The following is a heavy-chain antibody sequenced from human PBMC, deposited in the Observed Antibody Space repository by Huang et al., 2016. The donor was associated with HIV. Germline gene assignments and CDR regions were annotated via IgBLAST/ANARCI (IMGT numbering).Heavy chain of an antibody. J-gene: IGHJ3*02. CDR3: AREGRDGYNLDAFDI. V-gene: IGHV1-69*13. CDR1: GGTFSSYA. CDR2: ISPSFGTA. D-gene: IGHD5-12*01. Sequence: QVQLVQSGAEVKKPGSSVKVSCKASGGTFSSYAISWVRQAPGQGLEGRGGISPSFGTANYAQKFQGRVTITADESTSTAYMELSSLRSEDTAVYYCAREGRDGYNLDAFDIWGQGTMVTVSS.